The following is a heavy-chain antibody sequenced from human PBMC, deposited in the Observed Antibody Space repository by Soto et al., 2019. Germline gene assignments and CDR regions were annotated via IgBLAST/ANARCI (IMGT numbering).Heavy chain of an antibody. Sequence: SLTMSVPCSVSEGYSNNHYWSWIRQPPGKGLEWIGYIYYTGSTNYNPSLESRVTMSVDTSKNRVSLNLTSLTAADTAIYYFAKASSYSEYWGQGTLVTVSS. CDR3: AKASSYSEY. CDR1: EGYSNNHY. D-gene: IGHD6-6*01. CDR2: IYYTGST. J-gene: IGHJ4*02. V-gene: IGHV4-59*11.